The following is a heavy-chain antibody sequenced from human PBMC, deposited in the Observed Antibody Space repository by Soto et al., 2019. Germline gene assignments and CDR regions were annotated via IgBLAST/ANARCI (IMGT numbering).Heavy chain of an antibody. D-gene: IGHD6-19*01. CDR1: GFTFSSYG. CDR2: ISYDGSNK. V-gene: IGHV3-30*18. CDR3: AKDPSGKAVAGTWYYYYGMDV. J-gene: IGHJ6*02. Sequence: PGGSLRLSCAASGFTFSSYGMQWVRQAPGKGLEWVAVISYDGSNKYYADSVKGRFTISRDNSKNTLYLQMNSLRAEDTAVYYCAKDPSGKAVAGTWYYYYGMDVWGQGTTVTVSS.